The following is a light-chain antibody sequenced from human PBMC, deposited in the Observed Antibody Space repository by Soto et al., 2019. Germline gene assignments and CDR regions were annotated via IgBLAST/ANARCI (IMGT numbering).Light chain of an antibody. CDR1: QTVTNNF. J-gene: IGKJ4*01. CDR3: QQYAGSPLLT. V-gene: IGKV3-20*01. Sequence: EIVLTQSPGTLSLSPGQRATLSCRASQTVTNNFLAWHQQKPGQTPRLLIYGASSRATGTPDRFSGSGSGTDFTVSISRLEPEDFAVYYCQQYAGSPLLTFGGGTKV. CDR2: GAS.